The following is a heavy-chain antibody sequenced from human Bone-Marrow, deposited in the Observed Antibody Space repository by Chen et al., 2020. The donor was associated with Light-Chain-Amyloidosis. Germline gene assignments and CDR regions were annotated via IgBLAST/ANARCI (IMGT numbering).Heavy chain of an antibody. D-gene: IGHD5-12*01. CDR2: ICPDDSHA. CDR1: GYTFPNYW. V-gene: IGHV5-51*01. Sequence: EVQLEQSGPEVKKPGESLKISCKGSGYTFPNYWIGWVRQMPGKGLEWMGVICPDDSHARYSPSFEGQVTISADKSITTAYLQWRSLKASDTAMYYCAGRRDGYNFDYWGQGTLVTVSS. CDR3: AGRRDGYNFDY. J-gene: IGHJ4*02.